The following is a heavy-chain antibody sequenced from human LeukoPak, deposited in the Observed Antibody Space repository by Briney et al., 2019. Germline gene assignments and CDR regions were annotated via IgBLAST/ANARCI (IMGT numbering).Heavy chain of an antibody. J-gene: IGHJ3*02. D-gene: IGHD6-6*01. CDR1: GGSIGSYF. Sequence: SETLSLTCTVSGGSIGSYFWSWIRQPAGKGLEWIGRIYTSGSTNYNPSLKSRVTMSVDTSKNQFSLKLSSVTAADTAVYYCARVTYSSSSMSLDAFDIWGQGTMVTVSS. V-gene: IGHV4-4*07. CDR3: ARVTYSSSSMSLDAFDI. CDR2: IYTSGST.